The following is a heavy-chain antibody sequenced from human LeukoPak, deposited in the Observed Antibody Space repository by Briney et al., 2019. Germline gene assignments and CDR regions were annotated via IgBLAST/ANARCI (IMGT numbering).Heavy chain of an antibody. Sequence: SQTLSLTCAIAEDSVSSNSAAWNWIRQSPSKGLEWLGRTYYRSKWYNDYAVSVKSRITINPDTSKNQFSLQLNSVTPEDTAVYYCARDRAGRGYCSSTSCYPIDYWGQGTLVTVSS. CDR2: TYYRSKWYN. D-gene: IGHD2-2*01. CDR1: EDSVSSNSAA. CDR3: ARDRAGRGYCSSTSCYPIDY. V-gene: IGHV6-1*01. J-gene: IGHJ4*02.